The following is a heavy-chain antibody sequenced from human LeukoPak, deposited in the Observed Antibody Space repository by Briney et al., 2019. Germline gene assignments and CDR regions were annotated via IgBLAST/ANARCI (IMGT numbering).Heavy chain of an antibody. CDR1: GGTFSSYA. CDR3: ARPQNYDILTGRSNDAFDI. D-gene: IGHD3-9*01. V-gene: IGHV1-69*05. CDR2: IIPIFGTA. J-gene: IGHJ3*02. Sequence: SVKVSCKASGGTFSSYAISWVRQAPGQGLEWMGRIIPIFGTANYAQKFQGRVTITTDESTSTAYMELSSLRSEDTAVYYCARPQNYDILTGRSNDAFDIWGQGTMVTVSS.